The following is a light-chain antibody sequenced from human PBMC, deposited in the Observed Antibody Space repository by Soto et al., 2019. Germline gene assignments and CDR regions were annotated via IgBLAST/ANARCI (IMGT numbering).Light chain of an antibody. J-gene: IGKJ4*01. CDR1: QSVSSY. Sequence: VLTQSPATLSLSPGERATLSCRASQSVSSYLAWYQQKPGQAPRLLIYDASNRATGIPARFSGSGSGTDFTLTISSLEPEDFAVYYCQQRSNWPRLTFGGGTKVDIK. V-gene: IGKV3-11*01. CDR2: DAS. CDR3: QQRSNWPRLT.